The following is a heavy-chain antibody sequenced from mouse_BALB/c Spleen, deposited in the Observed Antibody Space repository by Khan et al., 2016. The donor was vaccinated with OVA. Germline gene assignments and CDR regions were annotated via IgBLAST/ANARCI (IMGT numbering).Heavy chain of an antibody. CDR1: GFTFSTYG. D-gene: IGHD4-1*01. J-gene: IGHJ3*01. CDR3: ASHLTGSFAY. Sequence: VQLKESGGDLMKPGGSLKLSCAASGFTFSTYGMSWVRQTPDKRLEWVATINSDGYYTYYPDSVQGRFTISRNNAKNTLYLQMSSLKSEDTAMYYCASHLTGSFAYWGQRTLVTVSA. V-gene: IGHV5-6*01. CDR2: INSDGYYT.